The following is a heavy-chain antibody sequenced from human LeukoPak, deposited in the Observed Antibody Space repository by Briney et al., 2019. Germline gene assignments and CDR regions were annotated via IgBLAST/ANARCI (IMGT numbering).Heavy chain of an antibody. J-gene: IGHJ4*02. D-gene: IGHD4-17*01. Sequence: GGSLRLSCAASGFTFSNAWMSWVRQALGKGLEWVGRIKSKTDGGTTDYAAPVKGRFTISRDDSKNTLYLQMNSLKTEDTAVYYCTTAHGDLDFDYWGQGTLVTVSS. CDR1: GFTFSNAW. CDR3: TTAHGDLDFDY. V-gene: IGHV3-15*01. CDR2: IKSKTDGGTT.